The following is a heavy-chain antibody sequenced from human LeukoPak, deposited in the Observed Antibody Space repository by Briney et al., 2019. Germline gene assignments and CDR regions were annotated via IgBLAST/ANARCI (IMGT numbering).Heavy chain of an antibody. V-gene: IGHV3-21*01. D-gene: IGHD1-26*01. J-gene: IGHJ4*02. CDR3: ARGRHIRSYHYFDY. CDR2: ISSSSSYI. CDR1: GFTFSSYS. Sequence: GGSLRLSCAASGFTFSSYSMNWVRQAPGKGLKWVSSISSSSSYIYYADSVKGRFTISRDNAKNSLYLQMNSLRAEDTAVYYCARGRHIRSYHYFDYWGQGTLVTVSS.